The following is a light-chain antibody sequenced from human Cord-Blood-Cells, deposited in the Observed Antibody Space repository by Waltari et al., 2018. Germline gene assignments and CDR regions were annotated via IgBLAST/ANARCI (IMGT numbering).Light chain of an antibody. Sequence: QSALTQPASVSGSPGQSITISCTGTSSDVGGYNYVSWYQQHPGTAPKLMIYDVSKRPSGVSNRFSGSKSGNTASLTISGLQAEDEADYYCSSYTSSPFVFGTGTKVTVL. CDR1: SSDVGGYNY. V-gene: IGLV2-14*01. CDR2: DVS. J-gene: IGLJ1*01. CDR3: SSYTSSPFV.